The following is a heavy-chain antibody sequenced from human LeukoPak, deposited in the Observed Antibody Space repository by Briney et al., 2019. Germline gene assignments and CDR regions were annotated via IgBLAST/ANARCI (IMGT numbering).Heavy chain of an antibody. Sequence: PGGSLGLSCAASGFTFSSYWMHWVRQAPGKGLVWVSRINSDGSSTSCADSVKGRFTISRDNAKNTLYLQMNSLRAEDTAVYYCAREYYDSSGYYGYWGQGTLVTVSS. J-gene: IGHJ4*02. CDR3: AREYYDSSGYYGY. CDR2: INSDGSST. V-gene: IGHV3-74*01. CDR1: GFTFSSYW. D-gene: IGHD3-22*01.